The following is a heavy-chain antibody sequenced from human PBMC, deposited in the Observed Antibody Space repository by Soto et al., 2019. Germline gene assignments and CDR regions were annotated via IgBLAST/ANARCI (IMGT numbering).Heavy chain of an antibody. CDR2: TYPGDSDT. J-gene: IGHJ4*02. D-gene: IGHD1-26*01. Sequence: PGESLKISCKGSGYSFTSYWIGWVRQMPGKGLEWMGITYPGDSDTGYSPSFQGQVTISADKSISTAYLQWSSLKASDTAMYYCARHGAIVGATPDYWGQGTLVTVSS. CDR3: ARHGAIVGATPDY. V-gene: IGHV5-51*01. CDR1: GYSFTSYW.